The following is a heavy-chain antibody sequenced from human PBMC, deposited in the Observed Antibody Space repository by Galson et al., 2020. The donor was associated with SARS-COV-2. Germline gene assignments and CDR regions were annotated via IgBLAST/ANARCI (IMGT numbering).Heavy chain of an antibody. CDR3: ARAFTQYSSSWYDSPYYYYYMDV. Sequence: GGSLRLSCAASGFTFSSYSMNWVRQAPGKGLEWVSSISSSSSYIYYADSVKGRFTISRDNAKNSLYLQMNSLRAEDTAVYYCARAFTQYSSSWYDSPYYYYYMDVWGKGTTVTVSS. CDR2: ISSSSSYI. CDR1: GFTFSSYS. D-gene: IGHD6-13*01. J-gene: IGHJ6*03. V-gene: IGHV3-21*01.